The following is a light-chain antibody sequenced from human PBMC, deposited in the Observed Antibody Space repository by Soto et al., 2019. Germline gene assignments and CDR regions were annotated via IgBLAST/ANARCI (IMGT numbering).Light chain of an antibody. CDR1: QGISSY. CDR2: AAS. V-gene: IGKV1-9*01. J-gene: IGKJ3*01. Sequence: DIQLTQSPSFLSASVGDRVTITCRASQGISSYLAWYQQKPVKAPKLLIYAASTLQSGVPSRFIGSGSGTDFTLTISSLQPEDFATYYCQQLNSYPLFGPGTKVDIK. CDR3: QQLNSYPL.